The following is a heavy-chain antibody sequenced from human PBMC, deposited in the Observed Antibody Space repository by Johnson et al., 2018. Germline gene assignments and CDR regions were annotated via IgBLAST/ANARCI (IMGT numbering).Heavy chain of an antibody. CDR3: ASGPCNDGRCYPTLFQD. V-gene: IGHV1-69*09. Sequence: QVQLVQSGAEVKKPGSSVKVSCRASGGTFGNYSILGLRQAPGQGLEWMGRIIPVLEIANYALSFQGRVTITAAKSTSTAYMALSSLRSEDTAMYYCASGPCNDGRCYPTLFQDWGQGTLVTVSS. J-gene: IGHJ1*01. D-gene: IGHD2-15*01. CDR1: GGTFGNYS. CDR2: IIPVLEIA.